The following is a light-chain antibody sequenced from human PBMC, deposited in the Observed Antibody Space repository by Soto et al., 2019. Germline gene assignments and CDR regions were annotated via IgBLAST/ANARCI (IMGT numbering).Light chain of an antibody. V-gene: IGLV2-8*01. Sequence: QSALTQPPSASGSPGQSVTISCTGTSSDIGAYTYVSWFQQHPGEAPKLIISEVNKRPSGVPNRFSGSKSGNTASLTVSGLQAEDEADYYCTSYGGRDNLIFGGGTQLTVL. CDR2: EVN. CDR3: TSYGGRDNLI. CDR1: SSDIGAYTY. J-gene: IGLJ2*01.